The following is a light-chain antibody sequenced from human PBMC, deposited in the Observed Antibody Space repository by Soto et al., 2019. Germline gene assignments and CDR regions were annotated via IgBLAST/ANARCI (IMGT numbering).Light chain of an antibody. CDR2: GAS. CDR3: QQYGSSGT. Sequence: EIVLTQSPATLSLSPGERATLSCRAGQTIDNHLALYQQKPGQAPRLLIYGASNRATGIPDRFSGSGSGTDFTLTISRLEPEDFAVYYCQQYGSSGTFGQGTKVDIK. V-gene: IGKV3-20*01. CDR1: QTIDNH. J-gene: IGKJ1*01.